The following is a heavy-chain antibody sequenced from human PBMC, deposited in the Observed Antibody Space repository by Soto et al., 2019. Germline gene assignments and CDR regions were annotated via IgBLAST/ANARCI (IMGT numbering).Heavy chain of an antibody. CDR2: VSHDGVNK. V-gene: IGHV3-30-3*01. CDR3: VRETQIVMVVVPTPGSPGAFDM. D-gene: IGHD2-15*01. CDR1: GFSFRNYN. Sequence: QMPLVESGGSVVQPGRSLRLSCAASGFSFRNYNLHWVRQAPGNGLEWVAVVSHDGVNKHYAESVKGRLSISRDSSRDTLYLQMNSLRPEDTAVYYCVRETQIVMVVVPTPGSPGAFDMWGQGTMVTVSS. J-gene: IGHJ3*02.